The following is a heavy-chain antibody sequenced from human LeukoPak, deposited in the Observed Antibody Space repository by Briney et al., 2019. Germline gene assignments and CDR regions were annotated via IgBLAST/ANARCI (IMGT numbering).Heavy chain of an antibody. CDR1: GEFFGGSY. D-gene: IGHD6-13*01. J-gene: IGHJ4*02. Sequence: SETLSLTCTVHGEFFGGSYWNWIRQSPGKGLEWIGEINHSGNTNYNPSLKSRVTISVDTSQKQFSLRLSSVTAADTAVYYCARGLYLTTRGGAAAGFLDYWGQGNLVTVSS. CDR2: INHSGNT. V-gene: IGHV4-34*01. CDR3: ARGLYLTTRGGAAAGFLDY.